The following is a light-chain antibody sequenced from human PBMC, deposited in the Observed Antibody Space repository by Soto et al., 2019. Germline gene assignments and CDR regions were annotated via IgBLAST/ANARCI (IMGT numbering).Light chain of an antibody. V-gene: IGKV3-15*01. CDR1: QSVSSN. CDR2: GAS. J-gene: IGKJ1*01. Sequence: EIVMTQSPATLSVSPGARATLSCRASQSVSSNLAWYQQKPGQAPRLLIYGASTRATGIPARFSGSGSGTEFTLTITSLQSEDFAVYYCQQYNYWPTFGQGTKVEI. CDR3: QQYNYWPT.